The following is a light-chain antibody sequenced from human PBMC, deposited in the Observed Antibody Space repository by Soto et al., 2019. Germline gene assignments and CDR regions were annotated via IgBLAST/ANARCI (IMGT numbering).Light chain of an antibody. CDR1: QSISSW. J-gene: IGKJ2*01. V-gene: IGKV1-5*01. CDR2: GAS. Sequence: DIQMTQSPSTLSASVGDRVTITCRASQSISSWLAWYQQKPGKAPMLLIYGASSLESGVPSRFSGSGSGTEFTLNISSLQPDDFATYYCQHYNSYSDTFGQGTKLEIK. CDR3: QHYNSYSDT.